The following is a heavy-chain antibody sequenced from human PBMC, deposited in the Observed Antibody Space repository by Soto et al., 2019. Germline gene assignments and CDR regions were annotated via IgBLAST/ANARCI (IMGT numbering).Heavy chain of an antibody. CDR2: IWYDGSDK. J-gene: IGHJ5*02. Sequence: QVQLVESGGGVVQPGRSLRLSCAASGFTFSSYGMHWVRQAPGKGLEWVAVIWYDGSDKYYADSVKGRFTISRDNSKNALYRQINSLRAEDTAVYYCAREALGVVAAKSWFDPWGQGTLVTVSS. CDR3: AREALGVVAAKSWFDP. CDR1: GFTFSSYG. V-gene: IGHV3-33*01. D-gene: IGHD2-15*01.